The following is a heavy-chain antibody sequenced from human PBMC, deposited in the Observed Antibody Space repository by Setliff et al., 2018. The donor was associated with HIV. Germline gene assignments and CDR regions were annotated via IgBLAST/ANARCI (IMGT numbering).Heavy chain of an antibody. J-gene: IGHJ4*02. CDR3: ARLGAYSNYYFDY. Sequence: GESLKISCKGSGYTFANYWIAWVRQMPGKGLEWMGIIYPADSDTRYSPSFQGQVTISADRSISTAYLQWNSLKASDTVMYYCARLGAYSNYYFDYWGQGTLVTVSS. D-gene: IGHD4-4*01. V-gene: IGHV5-51*01. CDR1: GYTFANYW. CDR2: IYPADSDT.